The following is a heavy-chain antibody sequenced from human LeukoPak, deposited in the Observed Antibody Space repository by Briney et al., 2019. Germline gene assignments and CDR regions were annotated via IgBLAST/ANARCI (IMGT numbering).Heavy chain of an antibody. J-gene: IGHJ5*02. CDR2: ISSSGSTI. V-gene: IGHV3-48*03. Sequence: PGGSLRLSCAASGFTFSSYEMNWVRQAPGKGLEWVSYISSSGSTIYYADSVKGRFTISRDNAKNSLYLQMNSLRAEDTAVYYCASPFPPEDYYDSSGHNWFDPWGQGTLVTVSS. D-gene: IGHD3-22*01. CDR1: GFTFSSYE. CDR3: ASPFPPEDYYDSSGHNWFDP.